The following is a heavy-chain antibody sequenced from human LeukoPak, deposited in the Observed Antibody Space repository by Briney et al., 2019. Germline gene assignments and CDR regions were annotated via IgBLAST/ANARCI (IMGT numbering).Heavy chain of an antibody. CDR2: ISSSGSTI. CDR1: GFSFSSYN. CDR3: ARVPYLCSGGSCYSDY. Sequence: GGSLRLSCAASGFSFSSYNMNWIRQAPGKGLEWVSYISSSGSTIYYADSVKGRFTISRDNAKNSLYLQMNSLRAEDTAVYYCARVPYLCSGGSCYSDYWGQGTLVSVSS. V-gene: IGHV3-48*04. D-gene: IGHD2-15*01. J-gene: IGHJ4*02.